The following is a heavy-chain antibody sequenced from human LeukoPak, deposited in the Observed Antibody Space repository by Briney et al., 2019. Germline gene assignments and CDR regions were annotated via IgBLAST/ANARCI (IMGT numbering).Heavy chain of an antibody. Sequence: KESGPTLVKPTQTLTLTCTFSGFSLSTSGVGVGWIRQPPGKALEWLALIYWDDDKRYSPSLKSRLTITKDTSKNQVVLTMTNMDPVDTATYYCAHRSTRYYDSSGYFSDAFDIWGQGTMVTVSS. D-gene: IGHD3-22*01. J-gene: IGHJ3*02. CDR2: IYWDDDK. V-gene: IGHV2-5*02. CDR3: AHRSTRYYDSSGYFSDAFDI. CDR1: GFSLSTSGVG.